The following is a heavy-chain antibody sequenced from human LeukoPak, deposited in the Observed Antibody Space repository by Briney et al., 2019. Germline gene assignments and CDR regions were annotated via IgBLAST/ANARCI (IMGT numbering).Heavy chain of an antibody. J-gene: IGHJ4*02. D-gene: IGHD6-13*01. CDR2: IKSKTDGGTT. V-gene: IGHV3-15*01. CDR1: GFTFSYAW. Sequence: GGSLSLSCAASGFTFSYAWMTWVRPAPGKGLEWVGRIKSKTDGGTTDYAGPVKGRFTISRDDSKNTLYLQMNSLKTEDTAVYYCTTDRADSSNWARVDYWGQGTLVTVSS. CDR3: TTDRADSSNWARVDY.